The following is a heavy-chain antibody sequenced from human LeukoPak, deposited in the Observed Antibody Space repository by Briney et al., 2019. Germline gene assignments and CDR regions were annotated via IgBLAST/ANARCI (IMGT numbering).Heavy chain of an antibody. CDR1: GDSLTATSYY. V-gene: IGHV4-39*01. Sequence: SETLSLTCFVSGDSLTATSYYWAWTRQPPGKGLEWIGNIYYSGNTNYDPPLQSRVTISVDTSKNQSSLSLSSVTAADTAVYYCARQIRYTYDPNWFHPWGQGTLVTVSS. D-gene: IGHD5-12*01. J-gene: IGHJ5*02. CDR2: IYYSGNT. CDR3: ARQIRYTYDPNWFHP.